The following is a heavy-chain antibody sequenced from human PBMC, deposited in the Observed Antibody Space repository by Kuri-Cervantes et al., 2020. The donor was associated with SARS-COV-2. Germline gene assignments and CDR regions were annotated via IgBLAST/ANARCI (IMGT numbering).Heavy chain of an antibody. D-gene: IGHD3-22*01. V-gene: IGHV4-59*11. J-gene: IGHJ4*02. CDR1: GGSISSHY. Sequence: SETLSLTCTVSGGSISSHYWSWIRQPPGKGLEWIGYIYYSGSTNYNPSLKSRVTISVDTSKNQFSLKLSSVTAADTAVYYRAKTYYYDSSGCFSRRPNFTFDYWGQGTLVTVSS. CDR3: AKTYYYDSSGCFSRRPNFTFDY. CDR2: IYYSGST.